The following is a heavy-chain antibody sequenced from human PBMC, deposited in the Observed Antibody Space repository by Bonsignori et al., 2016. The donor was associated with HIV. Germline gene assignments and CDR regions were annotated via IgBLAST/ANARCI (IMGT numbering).Heavy chain of an antibody. CDR1: GDSVSYYY. V-gene: IGHV4-4*07. D-gene: IGHD3-9*01. CDR2: MYTTGAT. Sequence: SETLSLTCTVSGDSVSYYYWSWIRQPAGRGLEWIGRMYTTGATEYNRSPKSRLTMSADTSKNQLSLRLSSVTAADTAVYYCARERVDDYDDFAGYYKGGLFDSWGQGTVVTVSS. CDR3: ARERVDDYDDFAGYYKGGLFDS. J-gene: IGHJ4*02.